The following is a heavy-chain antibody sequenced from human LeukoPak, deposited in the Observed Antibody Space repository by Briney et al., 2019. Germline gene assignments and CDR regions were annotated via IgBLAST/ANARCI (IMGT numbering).Heavy chain of an antibody. CDR3: AEDWQVVVITLFDY. Sequence: GGSLRLSCAAHGFTFSSYAMRWVRQAPGKGLEWVSAISGSGGSTYYADSVKGRFTISRDNSKNTLYLQMNSLRAEDTAVYYCAEDWQVVVITLFDYWGQGTLVTVSS. V-gene: IGHV3-23*01. CDR2: ISGSGGST. CDR1: GFTFSSYA. J-gene: IGHJ4*02. D-gene: IGHD3-22*01.